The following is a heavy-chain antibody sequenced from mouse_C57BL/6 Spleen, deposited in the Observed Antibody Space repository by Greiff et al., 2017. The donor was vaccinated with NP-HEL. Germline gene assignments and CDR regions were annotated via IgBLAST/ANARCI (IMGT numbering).Heavy chain of an antibody. CDR2: INPSSGYT. V-gene: IGHV1-4*01. Sequence: QVQLQQSGAELARPGASVKMSCKASGYTFTSYTMHWVKQRPGQGLEWIGYINPSSGYTKYNQKFKDKATLTADKSSSTAYMQLSSLTSEDSAVYYCAVYDGYYNYCDYWGQGTTLTVSS. D-gene: IGHD2-3*01. J-gene: IGHJ2*01. CDR1: GYTFTSYT. CDR3: AVYDGYYNYCDY.